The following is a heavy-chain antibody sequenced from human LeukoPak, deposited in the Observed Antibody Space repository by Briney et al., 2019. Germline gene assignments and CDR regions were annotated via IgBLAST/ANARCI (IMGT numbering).Heavy chain of an antibody. D-gene: IGHD3-22*01. Sequence: ASVKVSCKASGYTFTSYYMNWVRQAPGQGLEWMGVMNPTGGSTSYAQKFQGRVTMTRDTSTSTVYMELSSLRSEDTAVYYCARGLEYYDSSGSHFDYWGQGTLVTVSS. CDR1: GYTFTSYY. CDR2: MNPTGGST. CDR3: ARGLEYYDSSGSHFDY. J-gene: IGHJ4*02. V-gene: IGHV1-46*01.